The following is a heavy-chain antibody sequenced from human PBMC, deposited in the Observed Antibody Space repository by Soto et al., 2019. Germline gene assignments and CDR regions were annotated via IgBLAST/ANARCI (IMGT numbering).Heavy chain of an antibody. CDR1: VYTFTRYG. D-gene: IGHD6-6*01. V-gene: IGHV1-18*01. Sequence: XSVKVSCNASVYTFTRYGISWVRQAPGQGLEWMGWISAYNGNTNDAQKLQGRVTMTTDTSTSTAYMELRSLRSDDTAVYYCARLTVQGMGWFDPWGQGTLVTVSS. CDR3: ARLTVQGMGWFDP. J-gene: IGHJ5*02. CDR2: ISAYNGNT.